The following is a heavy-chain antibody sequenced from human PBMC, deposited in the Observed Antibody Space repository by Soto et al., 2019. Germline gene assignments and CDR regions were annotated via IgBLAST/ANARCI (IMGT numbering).Heavy chain of an antibody. CDR2: ISGSGGST. Sequence: EVTQLESGGGLVQPGGSLRLSCAASGVTFSSYAMSWVHQAPGTGLERVSDISGSGGSTYNADSVKGRFTISRDNYKNKLYLQMNSLRAEDPAVYYCANLWGVGSYFDYWGQGTLVAVYS. CDR3: ANLWGVGSYFDY. J-gene: IGHJ4*02. D-gene: IGHD3-16*01. V-gene: IGHV3-23*01. CDR1: GVTFSSYA.